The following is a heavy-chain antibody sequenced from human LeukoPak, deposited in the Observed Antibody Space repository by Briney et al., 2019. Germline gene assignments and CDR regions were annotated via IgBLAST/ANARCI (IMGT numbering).Heavy chain of an antibody. CDR3: ASPIAAAGRGGDY. V-gene: IGHV4-39*01. CDR1: GGSISSRSYY. J-gene: IGHJ4*02. D-gene: IGHD6-13*01. Sequence: SETLSLTCTVSGGSISSRSYYWGWIRQPPGKGLEWIGSIYYSGSTYYNPSLKSRVTISVDTSKNQFSLKLSSVTAADTAVYYCASPIAAAGRGGDYWGQGTLVTVSS. CDR2: IYYSGST.